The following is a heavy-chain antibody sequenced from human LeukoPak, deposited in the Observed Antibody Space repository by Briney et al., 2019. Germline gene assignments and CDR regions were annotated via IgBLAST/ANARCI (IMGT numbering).Heavy chain of an antibody. CDR1: GGTFSSYG. CDR2: IIPIFGTA. Sequence: ASVKVSCKASGGTFSSYGISWVRQAPGQGLEWMGGIIPIFGTANYAQKFQGRVTITADESTSTAYMELSSLRSEDTAVYYCARSGSYIYYFNYWGQGTLVTVSS. V-gene: IGHV1-69*13. D-gene: IGHD1-26*01. J-gene: IGHJ4*02. CDR3: ARSGSYIYYFNY.